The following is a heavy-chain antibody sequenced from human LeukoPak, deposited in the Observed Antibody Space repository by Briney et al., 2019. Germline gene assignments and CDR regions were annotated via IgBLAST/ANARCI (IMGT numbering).Heavy chain of an antibody. CDR3: ARDRSWEATLDY. V-gene: IGHV3-21*01. CDR2: ISSSSSYI. D-gene: IGHD1-26*01. CDR1: GFTFSSYS. J-gene: IGHJ4*02. Sequence: PGGSLRLSCAASGFTFSSYSMNWVRQAPGKGLGWVSSISSSSSYIYYADSVKGRFTISRDNAKNSLYLQMNSLRAEDTAVYYCARDRSWEATLDYWGQGTLVTVSS.